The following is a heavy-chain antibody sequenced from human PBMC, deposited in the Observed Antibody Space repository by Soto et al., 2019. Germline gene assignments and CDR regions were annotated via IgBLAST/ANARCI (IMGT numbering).Heavy chain of an antibody. D-gene: IGHD3-16*01. CDR3: ERGRYVDY. CDR2: ISAHNGKT. Sequence: QVHLVQSGAEVKKPGASVKVSCKASGYTFTSYGITWVRQAPGQGLEWMGWISAHNGKTDYAQKLQGRVIVTRDSYRSTAYRELRSLRSDDTAVYAVERGRYVDYWGKGALVTVSS. CDR1: GYTFTSYG. V-gene: IGHV1-18*01. J-gene: IGHJ4*02.